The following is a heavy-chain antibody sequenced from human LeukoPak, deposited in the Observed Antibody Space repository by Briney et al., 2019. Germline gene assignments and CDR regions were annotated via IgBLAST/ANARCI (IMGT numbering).Heavy chain of an antibody. Sequence: SETLSLTCTVSGGSISSGDYYWSWIRQPPGKGLEWIGYIYYSGSTYYNPSLKSRVIISADTSKTQFSLKLSSVTAADTAVYYCARRGGSGSGKSGFDYWGQGTLVTVSS. V-gene: IGHV4-30-4*01. CDR1: GGSISSGDYY. J-gene: IGHJ4*02. D-gene: IGHD3-10*01. CDR3: ARRGGSGSGKSGFDY. CDR2: IYYSGST.